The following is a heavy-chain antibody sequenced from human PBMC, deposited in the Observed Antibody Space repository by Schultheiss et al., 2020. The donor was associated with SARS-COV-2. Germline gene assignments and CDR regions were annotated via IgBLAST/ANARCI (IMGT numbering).Heavy chain of an antibody. CDR3: ARGFGAGPFDI. CDR2: ISHSGST. Sequence: SQTLSLTCGVHGESFSDFYWTWVRQPPGQGLEWIGEISHSGSTKYSPSLKSRVTLLVDTSKKQFSLKLTSVTAADTAVYYCARGFGAGPFDIWGQGTTVTVSS. V-gene: IGHV4-34*01. CDR1: GESFSDFY. D-gene: IGHD3-10*01. J-gene: IGHJ3*02.